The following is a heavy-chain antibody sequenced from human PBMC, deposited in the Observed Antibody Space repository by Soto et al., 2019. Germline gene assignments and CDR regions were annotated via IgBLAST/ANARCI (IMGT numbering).Heavy chain of an antibody. CDR1: GGSISSYY. V-gene: IGHV4-4*07. CDR3: AREADYYDSSGWDHYNWFDP. Sequence: QVQLQESGPGLVKPSETLSLTCTVSGGSISSYYWSWIRQPAGKGLEWIGRIYTRGSTNYNPSLKGRVTMAVATSKDQFSLKLSSVTAADTAVYYCAREADYYDSSGWDHYNWFDPWGQGTLVTVSS. D-gene: IGHD3-22*01. CDR2: IYTRGST. J-gene: IGHJ5*02.